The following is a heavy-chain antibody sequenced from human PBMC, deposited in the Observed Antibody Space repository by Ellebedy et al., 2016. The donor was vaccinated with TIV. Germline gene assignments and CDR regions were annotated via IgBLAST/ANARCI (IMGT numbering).Heavy chain of an antibody. J-gene: IGHJ3*02. CDR3: ARDRGVPSRGRVAFDI. CDR1: GYSISSGYY. Sequence: MPSETLSLTCTVSGYSISSGYYWGWIRQPPGKGLEWIGSIYHSGSTYYNPSLKSRVTISVDTSKNQFSLKLSSVTAADTAVYYCARDRGVPSRGRVAFDIWGQGTMVTVSS. V-gene: IGHV4-38-2*02. D-gene: IGHD3-10*01. CDR2: IYHSGST.